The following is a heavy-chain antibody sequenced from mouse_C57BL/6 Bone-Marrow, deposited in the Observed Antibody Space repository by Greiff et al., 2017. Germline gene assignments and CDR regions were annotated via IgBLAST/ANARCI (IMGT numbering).Heavy chain of an antibody. D-gene: IGHD1-1*01. V-gene: IGHV1-59*01. CDR3: ARLGYGSSYDAMDY. J-gene: IGHJ4*01. CDR1: GYTFTSYW. Sequence: QVQLQQPGAELVRPGTSVKLSCKASGYTFTSYWMHWVKQRPGQGLEWIGVIDPSDSYTNYNQKFKGKATLTVVTSSSTAYMQLSSLTSEDSAVYYCARLGYGSSYDAMDYWGQGTAVTVSS. CDR2: IDPSDSYT.